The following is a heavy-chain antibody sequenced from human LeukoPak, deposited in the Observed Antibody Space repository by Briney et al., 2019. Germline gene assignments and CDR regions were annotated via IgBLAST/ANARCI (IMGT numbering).Heavy chain of an antibody. Sequence: PSETLSLTCAVSGYSISSGYYWGWIRQPPGKGLEWIGSIYHSGSTYYNPSLKSRVTISVDTSKNQFSLKLSSVTAADTAVYYCAKKLASETGYFDYWGQGTLVTVSS. CDR1: GYSISSGYY. V-gene: IGHV4-38-2*01. D-gene: IGHD1-1*01. J-gene: IGHJ4*02. CDR2: IYHSGST. CDR3: AKKLASETGYFDY.